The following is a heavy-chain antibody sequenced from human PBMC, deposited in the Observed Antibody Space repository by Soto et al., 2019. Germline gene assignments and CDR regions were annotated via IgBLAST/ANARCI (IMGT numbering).Heavy chain of an antibody. CDR3: AKRLFAVVVVGGYDI. V-gene: IGHV3-23*01. Sequence: SGGSLRLSXVASGITSSSYAMGWVRQAPGRGLEWVAGISGNGGSSYYAGAVKGRFTISRDNSKNTLYLQMNSLTVEDTAVYYCAKRLFAVVVVGGYDIWGQGTMVTVSS. CDR1: GITSSSYA. D-gene: IGHD3-3*01. CDR2: ISGNGGSS. J-gene: IGHJ3*02.